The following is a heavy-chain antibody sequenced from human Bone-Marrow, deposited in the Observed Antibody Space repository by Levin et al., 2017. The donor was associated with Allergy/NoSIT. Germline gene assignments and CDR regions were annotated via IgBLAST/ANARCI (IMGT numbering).Heavy chain of an antibody. CDR3: ASWAMYYYDGSDFDYFYYGMDV. CDR1: GLSFSNYD. CDR2: ISSGSSHI. Sequence: GGSLRLSCAASGLSFSNYDMNWVRQAPGKGLEWVSSISSGSSHIDYADSVKGRFTISRDNAKNSLYLQMNSLRLEDTAVYFCASWAMYYYDGSDFDYFYYGMDVWGQGTTVTVSS. D-gene: IGHD3-22*01. V-gene: IGHV3-21*06. J-gene: IGHJ6*02.